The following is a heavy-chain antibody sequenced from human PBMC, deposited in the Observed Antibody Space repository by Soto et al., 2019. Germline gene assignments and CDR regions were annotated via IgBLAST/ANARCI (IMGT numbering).Heavy chain of an antibody. Sequence: GESLKISCKGSGYRFTSYWIGWVRQMPGKGLEWMGIIYPGDSDTRYSPSFQGQVTISADKSISTAYLQWSSLKASDTAMYYCARHYCSSTSCYPVYYYYYGMDVRGQGTTVTVSS. V-gene: IGHV5-51*01. J-gene: IGHJ6*02. CDR2: IYPGDSDT. CDR3: ARHYCSSTSCYPVYYYYYGMDV. D-gene: IGHD2-2*01. CDR1: GYRFTSYW.